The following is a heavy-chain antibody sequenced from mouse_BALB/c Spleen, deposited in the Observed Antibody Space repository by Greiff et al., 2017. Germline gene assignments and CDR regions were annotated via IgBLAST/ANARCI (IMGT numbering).Heavy chain of an antibody. CDR3: ASYDYDGWYFDV. CDR1: GYSITSGYY. D-gene: IGHD2-4*01. V-gene: IGHV3-6*02. Sequence: EVHLVESGPGLVKPSQSLSLTCSVTGYSITSGYYWTWIRQFPGNKLEWMGYISYDGSNNYNPSLKNRISITRDTSKNQFFLKLNSVTTEDTATYYCASYDYDGWYFDVWGAGTTVTVSS. CDR2: ISYDGSN. J-gene: IGHJ1*01.